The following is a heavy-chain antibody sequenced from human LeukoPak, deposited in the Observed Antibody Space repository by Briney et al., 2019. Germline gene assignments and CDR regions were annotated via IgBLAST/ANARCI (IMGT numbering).Heavy chain of an antibody. CDR1: GFTFSSYD. D-gene: IGHD6-19*01. CDR3: AKGSKAVLFTRDHYMDV. Sequence: GGSLRLSCAASGFTFSSYDIHWVRQAPGKGLEWVAFIRYDGSNKYYADSVRGRFTISRDNYKNTLYLHMNSLRAEDTAVYFCAKGSKAVLFTRDHYMDVWGKGTTVTISS. CDR2: IRYDGSNK. V-gene: IGHV3-30*02. J-gene: IGHJ6*03.